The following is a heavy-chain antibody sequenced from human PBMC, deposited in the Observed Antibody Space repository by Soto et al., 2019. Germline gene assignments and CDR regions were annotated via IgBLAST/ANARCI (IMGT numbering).Heavy chain of an antibody. V-gene: IGHV1-2*02. CDR1: GYTFTAYR. J-gene: IGHJ5*02. D-gene: IGHD2-2*01. CDR2: INPNSGDT. CDR3: ARDLVVTDDNWFDP. Sequence: WASVKVSCKASGYTFTAYRMHWVRQAPGQGLEWMGWINPNSGDTSYAQKFQARVTMTRDTSISTAYMELNRLRSDDTAVYYCARDLVVTDDNWFDPWGQGTLVTVSS.